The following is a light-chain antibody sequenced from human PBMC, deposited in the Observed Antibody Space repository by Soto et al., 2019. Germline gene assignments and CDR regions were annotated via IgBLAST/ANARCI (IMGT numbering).Light chain of an antibody. CDR3: QHYRTYPIA. CDR1: QSITYW. V-gene: IGKV1-5*03. J-gene: IGKJ4*01. CDR2: KAS. Sequence: DIQMTQSPSTLSASVGDRVTITCRASQSITYWLAWYQQRPGQAPNLLIYKASTLESGVPSRFSGSGSATEFTLTIRSLQPDDFAPYYCQHYRTYPIAFGGGTKVEIK.